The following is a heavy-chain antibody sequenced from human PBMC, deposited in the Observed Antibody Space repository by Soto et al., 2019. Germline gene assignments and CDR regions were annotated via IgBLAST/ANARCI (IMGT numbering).Heavy chain of an antibody. Sequence: GGSLRLSCAASGFTFSSYAMSWVRQAPGKGLEWVSAISGSGGSTYYADSVKGRFTISRDNSKNTLYLQMNSLRAEDTAVYYCAKSEPTPRPRPRWYNWNYGMDAEYFQHWGQGTLVTVSS. CDR2: ISGSGGST. V-gene: IGHV3-23*01. J-gene: IGHJ1*01. CDR3: AKSEPTPRPRPRWYNWNYGMDAEYFQH. CDR1: GFTFSSYA. D-gene: IGHD1-7*01.